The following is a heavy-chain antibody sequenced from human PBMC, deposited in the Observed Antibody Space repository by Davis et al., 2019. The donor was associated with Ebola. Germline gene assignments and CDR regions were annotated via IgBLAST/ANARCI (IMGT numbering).Heavy chain of an antibody. Sequence: GESLKISCAASGFTFSSYSMSWVRQAPGKGLEWVANIKQDGSEKYYVDSVKGRFTISRDNAKNSLYLQMNSLRAEDTAVYYCARMRWLQSNWFDPWGQGTLVTVSS. V-gene: IGHV3-7*03. CDR2: IKQDGSEK. CDR1: GFTFSSYS. J-gene: IGHJ5*02. D-gene: IGHD5-24*01. CDR3: ARMRWLQSNWFDP.